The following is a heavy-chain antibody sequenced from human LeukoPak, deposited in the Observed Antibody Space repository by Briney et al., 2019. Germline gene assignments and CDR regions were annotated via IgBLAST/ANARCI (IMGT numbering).Heavy chain of an antibody. V-gene: IGHV4-61*08. CDR2: IYYSGST. J-gene: IGHJ4*02. CDR1: GGSISSGGYY. CDR3: VSGLWEVPGCH. Sequence: SEPLSLTCTVSGGSISSGGYYWSWIRQHPGKGLEWIGYIYYSGSTNYNPSLKSRVTISIDTSKNQFSLRLSSVTAADTAVYYCVSGLWEVPGCHWGQGTLVTVSS. D-gene: IGHD1-26*01.